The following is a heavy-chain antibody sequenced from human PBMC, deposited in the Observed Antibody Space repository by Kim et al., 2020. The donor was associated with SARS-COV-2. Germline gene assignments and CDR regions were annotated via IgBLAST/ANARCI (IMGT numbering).Heavy chain of an antibody. CDR3: ARGELVVVAANNWFDP. D-gene: IGHD2-15*01. J-gene: IGHJ5*02. Sequence: SVKGRFTISRDNAKNSLYLQMNSLRAEDTAVYYCARGELVVVAANNWFDPWGQGTLVTVSS. V-gene: IGHV3-21*01.